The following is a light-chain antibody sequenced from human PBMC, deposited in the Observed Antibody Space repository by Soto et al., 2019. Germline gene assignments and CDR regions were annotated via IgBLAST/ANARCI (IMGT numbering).Light chain of an antibody. CDR1: QSISTY. J-gene: IGKJ1*01. CDR3: QQSYNTPRT. Sequence: DIQMTQSPSSLSASVGDRVTITCRASQSISTYFNWYQQKPGKAPKLLIYAASSLQSGVPSRFSGSGSGTDFTLTISSLQPEDFATYYCQQSYNTPRTFGKGTKVEIK. V-gene: IGKV1-39*01. CDR2: AAS.